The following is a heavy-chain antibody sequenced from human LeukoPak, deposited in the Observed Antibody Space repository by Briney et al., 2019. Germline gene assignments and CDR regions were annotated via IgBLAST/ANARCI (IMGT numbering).Heavy chain of an antibody. Sequence: SETLSLTCTISGDSISSSSYYWGWIRQPPGKGLEWIGSIHYSGPTYYNPSLKSRVTILVDTSKNQFSLKLSSVTAADTAVYYCASPPSSSSTYDYWGQGTLVTVSS. V-gene: IGHV4-39*01. CDR3: ASPPSSSSTYDY. CDR2: IHYSGPT. CDR1: GDSISSSSYY. J-gene: IGHJ4*02. D-gene: IGHD6-6*01.